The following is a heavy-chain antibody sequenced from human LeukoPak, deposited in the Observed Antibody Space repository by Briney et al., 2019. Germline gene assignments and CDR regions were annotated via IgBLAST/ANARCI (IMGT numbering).Heavy chain of an antibody. CDR1: GYTFTGYY. J-gene: IGHJ4*02. V-gene: IGHV1-2*02. CDR2: INPNSGGI. CDR3: ARGGEAVPAVMSHY. Sequence: ASVKVSCKASGYTFTGYYMHWVRQAPGQGLEWMGWINPNSGGINYAQKFQGRVTMTRDTSISTAYMELSRLRSDDTAVYYCARGGEAVPAVMSHYWGQGTLVTVSS. D-gene: IGHD2-2*01.